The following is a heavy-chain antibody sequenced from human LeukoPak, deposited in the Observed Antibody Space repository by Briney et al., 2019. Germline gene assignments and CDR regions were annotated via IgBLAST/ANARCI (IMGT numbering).Heavy chain of an antibody. CDR1: GGSISSYY. CDR2: IYYSGST. V-gene: IGHV4-59*01. CDR3: ARGASYYYYYMDV. J-gene: IGHJ6*03. Sequence: SETLSLTCTVSGGSISSYYWSWIRQPPGKGLEWIGYIYYSGSTNYNPSLKSRVTISVDTSKNQFSLKLSSVTAADTAVYYCARGASYYYYYMDVWGKGTTVTISS.